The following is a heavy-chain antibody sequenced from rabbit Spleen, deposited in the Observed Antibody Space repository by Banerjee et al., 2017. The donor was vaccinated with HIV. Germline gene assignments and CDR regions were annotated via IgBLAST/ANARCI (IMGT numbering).Heavy chain of an antibody. CDR2: VSSGSGST. V-gene: IGHV1S45*01. CDR3: ARDVGVNGAAWDYFNL. J-gene: IGHJ4*01. CDR1: GFSFSNKYW. Sequence: QEQLEESGGDLVKPEGSLTLTCTASGFSFSNKYWICWVRQAPGKGLEWIACVSSGSGSTYYASWATGRFTITRSTSLNTVTLQMTSLTAADTATYFCARDVGVNGAAWDYFNLWGQGTLVTVS. D-gene: IGHD6-1*01.